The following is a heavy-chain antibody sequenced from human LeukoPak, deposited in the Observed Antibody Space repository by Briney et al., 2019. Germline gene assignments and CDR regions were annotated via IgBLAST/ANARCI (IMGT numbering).Heavy chain of an antibody. Sequence: SETLSLTCTVSGGSISSSSHFWGWIRQPPGNGLEWMATIHYSGSTYYNPSLKSRVTISVDTSKNQFSLKLSSVTAADTAFYFCARMSDYGGNHRYFDLWGRGTLVTASS. CDR1: GGSISSSSHF. CDR2: IHYSGST. V-gene: IGHV4-39*07. D-gene: IGHD4-23*01. CDR3: ARMSDYGGNHRYFDL. J-gene: IGHJ2*01.